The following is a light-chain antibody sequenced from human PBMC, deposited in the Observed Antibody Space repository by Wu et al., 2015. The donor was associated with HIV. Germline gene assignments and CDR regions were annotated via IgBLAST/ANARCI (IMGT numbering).Light chain of an antibody. CDR2: GAS. CDR1: QSVSSSY. V-gene: IGKV3-20*01. CDR3: QQYGSSPYS. Sequence: VLTQSPVFLSLSPGEKATLSCRASQSVSSSYLAWHQQKPGQAPRLLIYGASSRATGIPDRFSGSGSGTDFTLTISRLEPEDFAVYYCQQYGSSPYSFGQGTKLEIK. J-gene: IGKJ2*03.